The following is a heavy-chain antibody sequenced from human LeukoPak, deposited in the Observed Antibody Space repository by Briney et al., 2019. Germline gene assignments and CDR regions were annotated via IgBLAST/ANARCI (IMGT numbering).Heavy chain of an antibody. CDR3: ARATPLYSSDWYVNWFDP. Sequence: SETLSLTCTVSGDSVSSNNYYWSWIRQPPGKGLEYIGYINYSGTTKYNPSLKSRVTISVDTSKNQFSLKLRSVTAADTAVYYCARATPLYSSDWYVNWFDPWGQGTLVTVSS. V-gene: IGHV4-61*01. CDR2: INYSGTT. J-gene: IGHJ5*02. CDR1: GDSVSSNNYY. D-gene: IGHD6-19*01.